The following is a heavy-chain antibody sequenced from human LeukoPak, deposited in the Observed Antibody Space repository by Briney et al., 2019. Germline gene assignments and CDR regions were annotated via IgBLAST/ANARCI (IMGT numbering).Heavy chain of an antibody. J-gene: IGHJ3*02. CDR1: GYTFTSYG. CDR3: ARSRFGHRDAFDI. D-gene: IGHD3-10*01. Sequence: GASVKVSCKASGYTFTSYGISWVRQAPGQGLEWMGWISAYNGNTNYAQKLQGRVTMTTDTSTSTAYTELRSLRSDDTAVYYCARSRFGHRDAFDIWGQGTMVTVSS. V-gene: IGHV1-18*01. CDR2: ISAYNGNT.